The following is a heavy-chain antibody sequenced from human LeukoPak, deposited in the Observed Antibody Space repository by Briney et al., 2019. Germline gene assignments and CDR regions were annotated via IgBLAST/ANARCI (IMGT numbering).Heavy chain of an antibody. CDR1: GYSFTSYW. D-gene: IGHD3-10*01. V-gene: IGHV5-51*01. Sequence: GESLKISCKGSGYSFTSYWIGWVRQMPGKGLEWKGIIYPGDSDTRYSPSFQGQVTISADKSISTAYLQWSSLKASDTAMYYCARHPRMGGSGSYHFDYWGQGTLVTVSS. CDR2: IYPGDSDT. CDR3: ARHPRMGGSGSYHFDY. J-gene: IGHJ4*02.